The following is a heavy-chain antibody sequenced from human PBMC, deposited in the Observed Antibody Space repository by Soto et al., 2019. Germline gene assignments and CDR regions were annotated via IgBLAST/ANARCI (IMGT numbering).Heavy chain of an antibody. V-gene: IGHV1-69*13. CDR2: IIPIFGTA. J-gene: IGHJ6*02. Sequence: SVKVSCKASGGTFSSYAISWVRQAPGQGLEWMGGIIPIFGTANYAQKFQGRVTITADESTSTAYMELSSLRSEDTAVYYCARVRITIFGVVIMDYYYYGMDVWGQGTTVTVSS. D-gene: IGHD3-3*01. CDR1: GGTFSSYA. CDR3: ARVRITIFGVVIMDYYYYGMDV.